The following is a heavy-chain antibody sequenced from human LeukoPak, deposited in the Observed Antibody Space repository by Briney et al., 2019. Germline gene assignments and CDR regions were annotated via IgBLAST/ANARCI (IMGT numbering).Heavy chain of an antibody. CDR3: ARVDYYDQTRDC. D-gene: IGHD3-22*01. V-gene: IGHV4-59*01. CDR2: IYNSGST. Sequence: SETLSLTSTVSGDSLILYYWSWVRQPPGQGLEWMWYIYNSGSTNYNPSPTSRVTISLDTSKNRFSLKLASVTVADTAVYYCARVDYYDQTRDCWRQGTLLTVSS. CDR1: GDSLILYY. J-gene: IGHJ4*02.